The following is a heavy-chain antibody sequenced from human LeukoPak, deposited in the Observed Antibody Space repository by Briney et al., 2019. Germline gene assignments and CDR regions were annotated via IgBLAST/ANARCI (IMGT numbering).Heavy chain of an antibody. CDR3: ARAVLEWSHYYYYYYMDV. CDR1: ANSISNYY. D-gene: IGHD3-3*01. CDR2: IYSSGNT. J-gene: IGHJ6*03. V-gene: IGHV4-4*07. Sequence: SETLSLTCTVSANSISNYYWTWIRQPAGKGLEWIGHIYSSGNTNYNPSLKRRLTMSIDTSKKQFSLKLRSVTAADTAVYYCARAVLEWSHYYYYYYMDVWGKGTTVTVSS.